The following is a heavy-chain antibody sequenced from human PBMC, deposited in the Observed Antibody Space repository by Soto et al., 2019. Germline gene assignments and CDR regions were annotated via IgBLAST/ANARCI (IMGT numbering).Heavy chain of an antibody. CDR3: ARSGTTVETNFDF. CDR2: VYYSGSI. J-gene: IGHJ4*02. CDR1: GGSVSSINHY. Sequence: TLSLTCSVSGGSVSSINHYWSWIRQPPGHGLEWLGFVYYSGSINYNPSLSSRVTISIDTSKNQFSLRLTSVTASDTAVYYCARSGTTVETNFDFWGRGTLVTVSS. D-gene: IGHD5-18*01. V-gene: IGHV4-61*01.